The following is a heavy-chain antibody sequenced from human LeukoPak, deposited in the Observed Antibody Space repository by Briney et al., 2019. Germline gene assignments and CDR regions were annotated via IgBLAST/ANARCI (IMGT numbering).Heavy chain of an antibody. D-gene: IGHD2/OR15-2a*01. CDR2: IYPGDSDT. CDR3: AKYGGSYYYYGMDV. CDR1: GYSFTSYW. Sequence: GESLKISCKGSGYSFTSYWIGWVRQMPGKGLGWMWIIYPGDSDTRYSPSFHGLVTISADKSTSTAYLQWRSLKASDTAMYYCAKYGGSYYYYGMDVWGQGTTVTVSS. J-gene: IGHJ6*02. V-gene: IGHV5-51*01.